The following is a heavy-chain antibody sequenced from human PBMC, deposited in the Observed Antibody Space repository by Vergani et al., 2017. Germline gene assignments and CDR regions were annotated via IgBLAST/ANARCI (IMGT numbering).Heavy chain of an antibody. CDR1: GFTFSSYE. CDR2: ISSSGSTI. Sequence: EVQLLESGGGLVQPGGSLRLSCAASGFTFSSYEMNWVRQAPGKGLEWVSYISSSGSTIYYADSVKGRFTIPRDNAKNSLYLQMNSLRADDTAVYYCAMPPMSKEYYYCMDVWGQGTTVTVSS. J-gene: IGHJ6*02. V-gene: IGHV3-48*03. CDR3: AMPPMSKEYYYCMDV.